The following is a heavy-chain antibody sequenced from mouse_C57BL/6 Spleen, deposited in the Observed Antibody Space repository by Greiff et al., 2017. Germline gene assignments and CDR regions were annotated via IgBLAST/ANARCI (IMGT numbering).Heavy chain of an antibody. J-gene: IGHJ2*01. CDR2: IDPEDGDT. Sequence: VQLQQSGAELVRPGASVKLSCTASGFNIKDYYMNWVKQRPEQGLEWIGRIDPEDGDTEYAPKFQGKATMTADTSSNTAYLQLSSLTSEDTAVYYCTVTTVVAIDDWGQGTTLTVSS. CDR3: TVTTVVAIDD. V-gene: IGHV14-1*01. D-gene: IGHD1-1*01. CDR1: GFNIKDYY.